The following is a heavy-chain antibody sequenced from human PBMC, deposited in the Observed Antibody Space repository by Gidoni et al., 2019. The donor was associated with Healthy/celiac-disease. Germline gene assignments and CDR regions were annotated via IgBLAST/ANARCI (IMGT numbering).Heavy chain of an antibody. V-gene: IGHV3-23*01. CDR1: GFTFSSYA. CDR2: ISGSGGST. J-gene: IGHJ4*02. CDR3: AKAVGVPGDFDY. Sequence: EVQLLESGGGLVQPGGSLRLSCAASGFTFSSYAMSWVRQAPGKGLEWVSGISGSGGSTYYADSVKGRFTISRDNSKNTLYLQMNSLRAEDTAVYYCAKAVGVPGDFDYWGQGTLVTVSS. D-gene: IGHD2-21*01.